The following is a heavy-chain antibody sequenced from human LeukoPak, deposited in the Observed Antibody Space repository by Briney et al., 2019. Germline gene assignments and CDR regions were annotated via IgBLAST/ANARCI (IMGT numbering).Heavy chain of an antibody. Sequence: GGSLRLSCAASGFTFSIYAMSWVRQAPGKGLEWVSSIVGSGGSTYYADSVKGRFTISRDNSKNTLYLQMNSLRAEDTAVYYCAKYVAVAGPKNYFDYWGQGTLVTVSS. CDR3: AKYVAVAGPKNYFDY. D-gene: IGHD6-19*01. J-gene: IGHJ4*02. V-gene: IGHV3-23*01. CDR1: GFTFSIYA. CDR2: IVGSGGST.